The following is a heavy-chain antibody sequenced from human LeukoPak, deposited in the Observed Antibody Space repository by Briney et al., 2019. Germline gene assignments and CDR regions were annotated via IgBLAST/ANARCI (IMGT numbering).Heavy chain of an antibody. CDR2: IKQDGGEK. D-gene: IGHD3-10*01. Sequence: GGSLRLSCVASGFTFSSYWMSWVRQAPGKGLEWVANIKQDGGEKCYLDSVKGRFTISRDNAKHSLYLRMSSLRAEDTAVYYCAREAGECLYRYYGMDVWGQGTTVTVSS. CDR3: AREAGECLYRYYGMDV. J-gene: IGHJ6*02. V-gene: IGHV3-7*01. CDR1: GFTFSSYW.